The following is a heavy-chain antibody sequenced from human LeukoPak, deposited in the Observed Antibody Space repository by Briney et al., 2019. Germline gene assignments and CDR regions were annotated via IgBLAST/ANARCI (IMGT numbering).Heavy chain of an antibody. J-gene: IGHJ4*02. CDR1: GGSFSGYY. CDR2: INHSGST. Sequence: SETLSLTCAVYGGSFSGYYWSWIRQPPGKGLEWIGEINHSGSTNYNPSLKSRVTISVDTSKNQFSLKLSSVTAADTAVNYCARGATAMVTDFDYWGQGTLVTVSS. D-gene: IGHD5-18*01. V-gene: IGHV4-34*01. CDR3: ARGATAMVTDFDY.